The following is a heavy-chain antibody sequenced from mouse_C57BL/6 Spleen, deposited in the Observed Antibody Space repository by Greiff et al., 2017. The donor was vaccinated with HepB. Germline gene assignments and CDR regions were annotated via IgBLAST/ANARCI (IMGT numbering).Heavy chain of an antibody. Sequence: VQLQQPGAELVKPGASVKMSCKASGYTFTSYWITWVKQRPGQGLEWIGDIYPGSGSTNYNEKFKSKATLTVDTSSSTAYMQLSSLTSEDSAVYYCARQRGLLSGAMDYWGQGTSVTVSS. CDR2: IYPGSGST. J-gene: IGHJ4*01. CDR3: ARQRGLLSGAMDY. V-gene: IGHV1-55*01. CDR1: GYTFTSYW. D-gene: IGHD2-1*01.